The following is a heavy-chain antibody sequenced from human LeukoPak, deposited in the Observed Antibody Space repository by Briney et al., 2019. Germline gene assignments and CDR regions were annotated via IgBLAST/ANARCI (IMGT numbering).Heavy chain of an antibody. CDR2: ISYDGSNK. D-gene: IGHD6-13*01. J-gene: IGHJ3*02. CDR3: ARPSITSWYAFDI. CDR1: RFTFSSYA. V-gene: IGHV3-30-3*01. Sequence: PGRSLRLSCAASRFTFSSYAVHWVRQAPGKGLEWVTIISYDGSNKYYADSVKGRFTISRDNSKNTLYLQMNSLRAEDTAVYYCARPSITSWYAFDIWGQGTMVTVSS.